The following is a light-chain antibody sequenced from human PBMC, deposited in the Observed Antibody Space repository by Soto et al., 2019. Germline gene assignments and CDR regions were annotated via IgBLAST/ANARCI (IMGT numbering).Light chain of an antibody. Sequence: QFVLTPPRSASGYPGQSIIISCSGTPLDIGTYDFVSWYQHHPGKAPNLLIFEVSHRPSGVPGRFSGSKSGNTASLTTSALQVEDEADYYCTSNTTRSPYVFGTETQVNIL. V-gene: IGLV2-18*03. J-gene: IGLJ1*01. CDR3: TSNTTRSPYV. CDR2: EVS. CDR1: PLDIGTYDF.